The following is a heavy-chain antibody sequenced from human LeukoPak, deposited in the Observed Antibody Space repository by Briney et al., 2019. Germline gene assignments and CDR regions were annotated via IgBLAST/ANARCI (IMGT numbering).Heavy chain of an antibody. D-gene: IGHD6-13*01. J-gene: IGHJ4*02. CDR2: IYYSGST. CDR1: GGSISSYY. CDR3: AGGYTGYSSGWYYFDY. V-gene: IGHV4-59*01. Sequence: PSQTLSLTCTVSGGSISSYYWSWIRQPPGKGLEWIGYIYYSGSTNYNPSLKSRVTISVDTSKNQFSLKLSSVTAADTAVYYCAGGYTGYSSGWYYFDYWGQGTLVTVSS.